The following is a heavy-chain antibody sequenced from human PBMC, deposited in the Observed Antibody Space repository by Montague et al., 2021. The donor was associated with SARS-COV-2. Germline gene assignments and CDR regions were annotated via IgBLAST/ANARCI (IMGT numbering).Heavy chain of an antibody. CDR3: ARGRGTALFRRVYFGMDV. Sequence: SESLSLTCAVYGGSFSGYYWSRIRQPLPWGLEWIGEINHSGSTNYNPSLKSRVTISVDTSKNQFSLKLSSVTAADTAVYYCARGRGTALFRRVYFGMDVWGQGTTVTVSS. CDR1: GGSFSGYY. CDR2: INHSGST. J-gene: IGHJ6*02. D-gene: IGHD1-1*01. V-gene: IGHV4-34*01.